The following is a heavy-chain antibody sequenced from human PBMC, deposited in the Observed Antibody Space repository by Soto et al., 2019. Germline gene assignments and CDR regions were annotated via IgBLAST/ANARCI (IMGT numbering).Heavy chain of an antibody. CDR1: GFTFSSYA. J-gene: IGHJ4*02. V-gene: IGHV3-23*01. D-gene: IGHD3-9*01. Sequence: GGSLRLSCAASGFTFSSYAMSWVRQAPGKGLEWVSAISGSGGSTYYADSVKGRFTISRDNSKNTLYLQMNSLRAEDTAVYYCAKTTPNYDILTGYYAIDYYFDYWGQGTLVTVSS. CDR2: ISGSGGST. CDR3: AKTTPNYDILTGYYAIDYYFDY.